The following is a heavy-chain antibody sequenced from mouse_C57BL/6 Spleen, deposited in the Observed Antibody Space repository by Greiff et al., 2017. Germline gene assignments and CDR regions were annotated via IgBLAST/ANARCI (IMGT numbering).Heavy chain of an antibody. CDR3: ARQELGRYFDY. CDR1: GFTFSSYG. J-gene: IGHJ2*01. V-gene: IGHV5-6*01. CDR2: ISSGGSYT. D-gene: IGHD4-1*01. Sequence: VQLKESGGDLVKPGGSLKLSCAASGFTFSSYGMSWVRQTPDKRLEWVATISSGGSYTYYPDSVKGRFTISRDNAKNTLYLQMSSLKSEDTAMYYCARQELGRYFDYWGQGTTLTVSS.